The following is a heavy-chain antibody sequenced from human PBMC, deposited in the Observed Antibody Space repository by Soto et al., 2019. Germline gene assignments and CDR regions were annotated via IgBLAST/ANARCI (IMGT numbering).Heavy chain of an antibody. J-gene: IGHJ4*02. CDR2: VYTSGST. Sequence: PQPLSLTCTVSRGSISSFYLSWIRPPAGKGLEWIGRVYTSGSTNYNPSLNSRVTMSVDTSKNQFSLKLNSVTAADTAVYYCARDRSSGWHYFDYWGQGTLVTVSA. CDR3: ARDRSSGWHYFDY. V-gene: IGHV4-4*07. D-gene: IGHD6-19*01. CDR1: RGSISSFY.